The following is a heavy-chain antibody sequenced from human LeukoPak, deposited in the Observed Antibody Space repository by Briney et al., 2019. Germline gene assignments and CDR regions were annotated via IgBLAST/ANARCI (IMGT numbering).Heavy chain of an antibody. J-gene: IGHJ4*02. Sequence: KAGGSLRLSCAASGFTFSSYSMNWVRQAPGKGLEWVSSISTSSSYIYYADSVKGRFTISRDNAKNSLYLQMNSLRAEDTAVYYCARFATYGSGTYAFDYWGQGTLVTVSS. CDR1: GFTFSSYS. CDR2: ISTSSSYI. V-gene: IGHV3-21*01. D-gene: IGHD3-10*01. CDR3: ARFATYGSGTYAFDY.